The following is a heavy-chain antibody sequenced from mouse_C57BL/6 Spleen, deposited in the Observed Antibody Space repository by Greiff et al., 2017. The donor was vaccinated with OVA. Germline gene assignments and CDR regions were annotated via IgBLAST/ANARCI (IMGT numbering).Heavy chain of an antibody. CDR1: GFSLTSYG. D-gene: IGHD2-5*01. J-gene: IGHJ1*03. CDR2: IWSGGST. Sequence: VQLQQSGPGLVQPSQSLSITCTVSGFSLTSYGVHWVRQSPGKGLEWLGVIWSGGSTDYNAAFISRLSISTDNSKSQFFFKMNSLQADYTAIYYCARGSKDWYFDVWGTGTTVTVSS. CDR3: ARGSKDWYFDV. V-gene: IGHV2-2*01.